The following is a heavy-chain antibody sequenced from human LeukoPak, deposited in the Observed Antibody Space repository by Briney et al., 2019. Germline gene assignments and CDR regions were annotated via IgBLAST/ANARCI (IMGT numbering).Heavy chain of an antibody. J-gene: IGHJ5*02. CDR3: ARDLDGYRSGNGA. V-gene: IGHV3-74*01. Sequence: GGSLRLSCAASGFTFSNYWMHWVRQAPGKGLVWVSRINNDGSSTDYADSVKGRFTISRDNAKNTLYLQINSLRAEHTAVYYCARDLDGYRSGNGAWGQGTLVTVSS. CDR2: INNDGSST. D-gene: IGHD5-12*01. CDR1: GFTFSNYW.